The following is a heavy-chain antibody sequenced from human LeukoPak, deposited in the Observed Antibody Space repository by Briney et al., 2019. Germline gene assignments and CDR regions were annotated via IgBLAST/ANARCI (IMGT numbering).Heavy chain of an antibody. CDR3: AKESDYGDFPGD. CDR1: GFTFISYG. V-gene: IGHV3-30*02. J-gene: IGHJ4*02. Sequence: GGSLRLSRAASGFTFISYGMHWVRQAPGKGLEWVAFIRYDGSNKYYADSVKGRFTISRDNSKNTLYLQMNSLRAEDTAVYYCAKESDYGDFPGDWGQGILVTVSS. D-gene: IGHD4-17*01. CDR2: IRYDGSNK.